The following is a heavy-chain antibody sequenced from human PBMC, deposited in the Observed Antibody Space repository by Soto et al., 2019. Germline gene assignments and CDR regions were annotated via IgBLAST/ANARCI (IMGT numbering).Heavy chain of an antibody. J-gene: IGHJ4*02. Sequence: ASVKFSCKASGYTFTGSNIHWVRKAPGQGLEWMGIINPSGGSTSYAQKFQGRVTMTRDTSTSTVYMELSSLRSEDTAVYYCARRRYFDWLLDYWGQGTLVTVSS. CDR3: ARRRYFDWLLDY. CDR1: GYTFTGSN. D-gene: IGHD3-9*01. CDR2: INPSGGST. V-gene: IGHV1-46*03.